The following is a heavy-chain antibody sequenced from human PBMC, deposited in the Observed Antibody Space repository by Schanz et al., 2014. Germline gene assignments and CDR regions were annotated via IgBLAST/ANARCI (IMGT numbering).Heavy chain of an antibody. CDR3: ARGSCTASGCYDAFDL. Sequence: QVQLVQSGAEVKKPGASVKVSCKASGYTFTSYGISWVRQARGQGLEWMGLINPIDGSTTYVWGFHGRLTMTRDTSTTTVYMDLSALRSEDTAVYYCARGSCTASGCYDAFDLWGQGTLVTVSS. CDR1: GYTFTSYG. CDR2: INPIDGST. V-gene: IGHV1-46*01. J-gene: IGHJ3*01. D-gene: IGHD2-2*01.